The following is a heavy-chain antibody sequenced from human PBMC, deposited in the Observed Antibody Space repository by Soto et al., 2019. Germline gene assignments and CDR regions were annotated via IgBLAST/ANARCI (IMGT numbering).Heavy chain of an antibody. D-gene: IGHD3-3*01. CDR2: INHSGST. J-gene: IGHJ4*02. CDR3: ARSVTYYDFWSGYYYFDY. Sequence: QVQLQQWGAGLLKPSETLSLTCAVYGWSFSGYYWSWIRQPPGKGLEWIGEINHSGSTNYNPSLKSRVTISVDTSKNQFSLKLSSVTAADTAVYYCARSVTYYDFWSGYYYFDYWGQGTLVTVSS. CDR1: GWSFSGYY. V-gene: IGHV4-34*01.